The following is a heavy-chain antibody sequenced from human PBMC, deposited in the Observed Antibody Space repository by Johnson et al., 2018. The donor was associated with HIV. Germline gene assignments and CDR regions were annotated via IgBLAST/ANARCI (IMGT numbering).Heavy chain of an antibody. CDR1: GFTFDDYA. J-gene: IGHJ3*02. D-gene: IGHD4-23*01. CDR3: ARTPIRTSDTGAFDI. CDR2: ISWNSGSI. Sequence: VQLVESGGGLVQPGRSLRLSCAASGFTFDDYAMHWVRQAPGKGLEWVSGISWNSGSIGYADSVTGRFTISRDNAKNSLYLQMNSLRAEDTALYYCARTPIRTSDTGAFDIWGQGTMVTVSS. V-gene: IGHV3-9*01.